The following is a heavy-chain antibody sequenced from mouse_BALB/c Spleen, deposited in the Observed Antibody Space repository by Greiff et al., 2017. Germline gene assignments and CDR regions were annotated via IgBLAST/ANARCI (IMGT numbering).Heavy chain of an antibody. J-gene: IGHJ4*01. CDR3: ARSGPYYRYDGFMDY. D-gene: IGHD2-14*01. CDR2: IYPGGGYT. Sequence: QVQLQQSGAELVRPGTSVKISCKASGYTFTNYWLGWVKQRPGHGLEWIGDIYPGGGYTNYNEKFKGKATLTADTSSSTAYMQLSSLTSEDSAVYFCARSGPYYRYDGFMDYWGQGTSVTVSS. CDR1: GYTFTNYW. V-gene: IGHV1-63*02.